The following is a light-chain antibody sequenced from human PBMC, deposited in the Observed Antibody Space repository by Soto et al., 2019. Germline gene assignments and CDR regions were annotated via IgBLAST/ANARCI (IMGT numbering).Light chain of an antibody. J-gene: IGKJ1*01. V-gene: IGKV1-5*03. CDR3: QQYDSYSSGP. CDR2: KAS. Sequence: IQMTQSPSSLSASVGDRVTITCRASQGIRNDLGWYQQEPGKAPKLLIFKASTLETGVPSRFSGSGSETEFTLTISNLQPDDFATYYCQQYDSYSSGPFGQGTKVDSK. CDR1: QGIRND.